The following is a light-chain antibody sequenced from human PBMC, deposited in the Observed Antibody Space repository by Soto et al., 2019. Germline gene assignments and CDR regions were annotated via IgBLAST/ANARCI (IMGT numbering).Light chain of an antibody. V-gene: IGKV1-39*01. CDR1: QSNSSY. Sequence: DIQMTQSPSSLSASVGDRVTITCRASQSNSSYLNWYQQKPGKAPKLLIYAASSLQSGVPSRFSGGGSGTDFPLIISSLQPEDFATYYSQQSYSTPYFGQGTKLEIK. J-gene: IGKJ2*01. CDR2: AAS. CDR3: QQSYSTPY.